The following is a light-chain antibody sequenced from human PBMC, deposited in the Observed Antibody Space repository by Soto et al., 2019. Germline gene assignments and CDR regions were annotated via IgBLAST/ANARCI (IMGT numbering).Light chain of an antibody. CDR2: GAS. CDR1: ESLSTY. J-gene: IGKJ2*01. CDR3: QSYNDWPFS. V-gene: IGKV3-15*01. Sequence: EIVMTQSPATLSVSPGERVTLSCRASESLSTYLAWYQQKPGQAPRLLIYGASTRATGVPARFSGSGSATDVTLTISSLQSEDSAVYYCQSYNDWPFSFGQGTKLQIK.